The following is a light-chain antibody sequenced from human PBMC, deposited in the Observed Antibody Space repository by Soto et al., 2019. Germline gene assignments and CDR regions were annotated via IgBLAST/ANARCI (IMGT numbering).Light chain of an antibody. J-gene: IGKJ3*01. CDR3: QKTSSAKFN. CDR2: DAA. V-gene: IGKV1-39*01. Sequence: DIHITHSPYSLSAAVGDRVTIACRASQNINTYLNWYQQKPGKAPKLLIFDAASLQNGVPSRFSGGGSRKDLTITINSMQPEDFETSYRQKTSSAKFNFGPGTKVDIK. CDR1: QNINTY.